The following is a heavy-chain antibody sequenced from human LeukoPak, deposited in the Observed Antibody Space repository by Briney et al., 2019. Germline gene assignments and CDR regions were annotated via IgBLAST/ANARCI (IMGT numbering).Heavy chain of an antibody. J-gene: IGHJ4*02. CDR3: AGGQGYLIEL. CDR1: GFIFSSYW. Sequence: GGSLRLSCAASGFIFSSYWMNWVRQAPGKGLEWVAIIKQDGSETQYVDSVKGRLTISRDNAQNSLYLQINNLRAEDTAVYYCAGGQGYLIELWGQGTLVTVSS. CDR2: IKQDGSET. V-gene: IGHV3-7*01. D-gene: IGHD2-15*01.